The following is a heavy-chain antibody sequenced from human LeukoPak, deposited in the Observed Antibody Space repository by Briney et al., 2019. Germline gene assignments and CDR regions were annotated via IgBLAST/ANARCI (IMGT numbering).Heavy chain of an antibody. CDR3: ASTVGSSWGGDAFDI. D-gene: IGHD6-13*01. CDR2: ISAYNGNT. CDR1: GYTFTSYG. V-gene: IGHV1-18*01. Sequence: ASVKVSCKASGYTFTSYGISWVRQAPGQGLEWMGWISAYNGNTNYAQKLQGRVTMTTDTSTSTAYMDLRSLRSDDTAVYYCASTVGSSWGGDAFDIWGQGTMVTVSS. J-gene: IGHJ3*02.